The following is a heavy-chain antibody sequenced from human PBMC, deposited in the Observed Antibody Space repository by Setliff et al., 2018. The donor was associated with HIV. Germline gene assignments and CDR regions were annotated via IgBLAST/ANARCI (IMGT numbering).Heavy chain of an antibody. CDR3: ARVRDPNWNYDMDV. J-gene: IGHJ6*03. CDR1: GGSFSGYY. Sequence: KASETLSLTCAVYGGSFSGYYWTWIRQPPGKGLEWIGEINHSGNTICNPSLKSRVTISLDTSKNQFSLNLTSVTAADTAVYYCARVRDPNWNYDMDVWGQGTTVTVSS. D-gene: IGHD1-1*01. V-gene: IGHV4-34*01. CDR2: INHSGNT.